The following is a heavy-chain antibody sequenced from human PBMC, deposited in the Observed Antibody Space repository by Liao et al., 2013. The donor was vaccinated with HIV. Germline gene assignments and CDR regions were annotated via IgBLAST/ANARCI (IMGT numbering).Heavy chain of an antibody. D-gene: IGHD4-17*01. CDR2: ILHSGST. CDR3: SRAKYGDYGLGGLDF. V-gene: IGHV4-30-2*01. J-gene: IGHJ4*02. CDR1: GGSINSSDYS. Sequence: QLQLQESGPGLVKPSQTLSLTCAVSGGSINSSDYSWTWIRQPPGKGLEWIGYILHSGSTYSNPSLRSRLTISVDTSKNRFSLKLSSVTAADTAVYYCSRAKYGDYGLGGLDFWGQGTLVTVSS.